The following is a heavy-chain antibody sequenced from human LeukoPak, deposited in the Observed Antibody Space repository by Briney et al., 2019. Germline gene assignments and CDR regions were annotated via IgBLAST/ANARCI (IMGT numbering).Heavy chain of an antibody. J-gene: IGHJ4*02. V-gene: IGHV4-34*01. Sequence: PSETLSLTCAVYGASFSGYYWSWIRQPPGKGLEWIGEINHSGSTNYNPSLKSRVTISVDTSKNQFSLKLSSVTAADTAVYYCARGIAIDYWGQGTLVTVSS. CDR2: INHSGST. CDR3: ARGIAIDY. D-gene: IGHD1-26*01. CDR1: GASFSGYY.